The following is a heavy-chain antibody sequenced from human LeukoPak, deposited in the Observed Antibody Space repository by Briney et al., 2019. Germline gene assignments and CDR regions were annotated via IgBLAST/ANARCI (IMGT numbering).Heavy chain of an antibody. Sequence: GGSLRLSCAASGFTFSSYAMNWVRQAPGKGLEWVSAISGSGGSTYYADSVKGRFTISRDNSKNTLYLQMNSLRAEDTAVYYCAKAGYQTVRGWRREYYFDYWGQGTLVTVSS. CDR1: GFTFSSYA. V-gene: IGHV3-23*01. J-gene: IGHJ4*02. D-gene: IGHD6-19*01. CDR3: AKAGYQTVRGWRREYYFDY. CDR2: ISGSGGST.